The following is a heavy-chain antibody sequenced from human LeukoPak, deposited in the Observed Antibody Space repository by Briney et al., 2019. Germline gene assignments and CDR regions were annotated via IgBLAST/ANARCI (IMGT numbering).Heavy chain of an antibody. CDR3: ARRDCVGDCYSNWFDP. Sequence: ASVKVSCKASGYTFTNYFMHWVRQAPGQGLEWMGIINPRRDSTGYAQKFQGRITMTTDMSTRTVYMELSSLESVDTAVYYCARRDCVGDCYSNWFDPWGQGTLVTVSS. CDR1: GYTFTNYF. V-gene: IGHV1-46*01. D-gene: IGHD2-21*02. CDR2: INPRRDST. J-gene: IGHJ5*02.